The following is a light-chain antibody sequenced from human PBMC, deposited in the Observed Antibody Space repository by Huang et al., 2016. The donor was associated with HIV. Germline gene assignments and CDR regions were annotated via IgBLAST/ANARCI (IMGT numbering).Light chain of an antibody. CDR2: GAS. V-gene: IGKV1-6*01. Sequence: AIQMTQSPSSLSASVGDRVTITCRASQDIGSDLGWYRQKPGKAPKLLIYGASSLQSGVPSRFSGSGSGTDFTLTIGGLQPEDFATYFCLQVFNYPFSFGPGTKVDIK. CDR1: QDIGSD. J-gene: IGKJ3*01. CDR3: LQVFNYPFS.